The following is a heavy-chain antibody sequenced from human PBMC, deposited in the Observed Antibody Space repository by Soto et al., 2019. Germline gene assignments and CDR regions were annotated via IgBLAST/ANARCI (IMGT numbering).Heavy chain of an antibody. V-gene: IGHV3-48*01. J-gene: IGHJ6*02. D-gene: IGHD3-10*01. CDR2: ITSSSSTI. CDR1: GLTFSPYS. CDR3: ARTRERRSGMVRGGLPYYYGMDV. Sequence: VGSLRLSCALSGLTFSPYSMNWVRQAPGKGLEWLSYITSSSSTIYYADSVKGRFTISRDNSKNTLYLQMNSLRAEDTAVYYCARTRERRSGMVRGGLPYYYGMDVWGQGTTVTGSS.